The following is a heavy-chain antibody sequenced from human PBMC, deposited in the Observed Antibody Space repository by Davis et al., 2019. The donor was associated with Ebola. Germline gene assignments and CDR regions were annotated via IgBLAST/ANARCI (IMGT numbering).Heavy chain of an antibody. CDR2: IYYSGST. D-gene: IGHD2-15*01. CDR3: ARVSRLAPYSTPFEY. Sequence: MPSETLSLTCTVSGGSISSSSYYWGWIRQPPGKGLEWIGSIYYSGSTYYNPSLKSRLTMSLDTSKNHFSLKLASVTAADTAVYYCARVSRLAPYSTPFEYWGQGTLVTVSS. J-gene: IGHJ4*02. CDR1: GGSISSSSYY. V-gene: IGHV4-39*07.